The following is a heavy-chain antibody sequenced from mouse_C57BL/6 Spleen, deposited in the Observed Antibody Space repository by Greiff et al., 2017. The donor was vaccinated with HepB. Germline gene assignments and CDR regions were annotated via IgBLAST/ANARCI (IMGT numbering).Heavy chain of an antibody. CDR3: TRGDYDFYWYFDV. Sequence: QVQLQQSGAELVRPGASVTLSCKASGYTFTDYEMHWVKQTPVHGLEWIGAIDPETGGTAYDQKFKGKAILTADKSSSTAYMELRSLTSEDSAVYDCTRGDYDFYWYFDVWGTGTTVTVSS. V-gene: IGHV1-15*01. D-gene: IGHD2-4*01. CDR2: IDPETGGT. J-gene: IGHJ1*03. CDR1: GYTFTDYE.